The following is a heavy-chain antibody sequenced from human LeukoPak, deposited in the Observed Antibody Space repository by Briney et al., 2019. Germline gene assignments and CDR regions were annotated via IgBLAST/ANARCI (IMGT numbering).Heavy chain of an antibody. CDR1: GFTFSSYG. J-gene: IGHJ1*01. Sequence: GGSLRLSCAASGFTFSSYGMHWVRQAPGKGLEWVAVIWYDGSNKYYGDSVKGRFTISRDNSKKTLYLQMNSLRAEDTAVYYCPRGDGYNDAEYLQHWGQGTLVTVS. CDR3: PRGDGYNDAEYLQH. CDR2: IWYDGSNK. D-gene: IGHD5-24*01. V-gene: IGHV3-33*01.